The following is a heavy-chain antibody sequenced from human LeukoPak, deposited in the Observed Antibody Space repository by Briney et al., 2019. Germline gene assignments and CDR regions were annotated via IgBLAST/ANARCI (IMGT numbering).Heavy chain of an antibody. V-gene: IGHV1-3*03. CDR2: INAGNGNT. CDR1: GYTFTSYA. Sequence: ASVKVSCKASGYTFTSYAMHWVRQAPGQRLEWMGWINAGNGNTKYSQEFQGRVTITRDTSASTAYMELSSLRSEDMAVYYCARESGYDSNFDYWGQGTLVTVSS. D-gene: IGHD5-12*01. J-gene: IGHJ4*02. CDR3: ARESGYDSNFDY.